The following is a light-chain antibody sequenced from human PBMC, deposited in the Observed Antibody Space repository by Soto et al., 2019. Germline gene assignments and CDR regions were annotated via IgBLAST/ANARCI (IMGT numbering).Light chain of an antibody. J-gene: IGKJ5*01. CDR1: RSHGKY. Sequence: EIVMTHAPATLSFSPGERATRSCRARRSHGKYLVWYQQKPGQGPRPLVYGASSRATGIPDRFSGSGSGTDFTLTISSLEPEDFAVYYCQQRSNWPPITFGQGTRLEIK. CDR3: QQRSNWPPIT. CDR2: GAS. V-gene: IGKV3-11*01.